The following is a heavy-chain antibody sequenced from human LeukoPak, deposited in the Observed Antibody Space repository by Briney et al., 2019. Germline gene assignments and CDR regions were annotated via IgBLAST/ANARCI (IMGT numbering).Heavy chain of an antibody. D-gene: IGHD2-15*01. Sequence: PGGSLRLSCSASGFSFSNYAMYWVRQAPGKGLEWVANIKQGGSEKYYVDSVKGRFTISRDSAKNSLYLQMNSLRAEDTAVYYCARDFGLRCSGGTCYSVYYYGMDVWGKGTTVTVSS. CDR1: GFSFSNYA. J-gene: IGHJ6*04. V-gene: IGHV3-7*03. CDR3: ARDFGLRCSGGTCYSVYYYGMDV. CDR2: IKQGGSEK.